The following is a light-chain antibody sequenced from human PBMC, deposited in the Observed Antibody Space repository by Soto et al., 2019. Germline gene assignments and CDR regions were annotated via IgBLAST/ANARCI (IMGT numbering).Light chain of an antibody. J-gene: IGKJ5*01. CDR3: QHYGSSLIT. V-gene: IGKV3-20*01. CDR1: QSVSNTY. Sequence: EIVLTQSPGTLSLSPGERATLSCRASQSVSNTYLAWYQQKPGQAPRLLIYGASTRATGIPDRFSGSGSGTEFTLTISRLEPADFAVYYCQHYGSSLITFGQGTRLEIK. CDR2: GAS.